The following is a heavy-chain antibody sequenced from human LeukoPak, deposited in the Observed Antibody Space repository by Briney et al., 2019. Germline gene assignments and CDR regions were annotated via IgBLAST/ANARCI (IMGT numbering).Heavy chain of an antibody. CDR1: GGSFSGYY. CDR2: INHSGST. Sequence: SETLTLTCAVYGGSFSGYYWSWIRQPPGKGLEWIGEINHSGSTNYNPSLKSRVTISVDTSKNQFSLKLSSVTAADTAFYYCARALKSGPYSSSWLYLYFDLWGRGTLVTVSS. CDR3: ARALKSGPYSSSWLYLYFDL. D-gene: IGHD6-13*01. J-gene: IGHJ2*01. V-gene: IGHV4-34*01.